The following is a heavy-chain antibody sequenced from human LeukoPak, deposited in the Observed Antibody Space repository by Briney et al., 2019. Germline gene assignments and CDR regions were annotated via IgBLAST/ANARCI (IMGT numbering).Heavy chain of an antibody. D-gene: IGHD5-24*01. V-gene: IGHV4-4*07. Sequence: RPSETLSLTCTVSGGSISSYYWSWIRQPAGKGLEWIGRIYTSGSTNYNPSLKSRVTMSVDTSKNQFSLKLSSVTAADTAVYYCARDLVEMATIALDYWGQGTLVIVSS. CDR2: IYTSGST. CDR3: ARDLVEMATIALDY. CDR1: GGSISSYY. J-gene: IGHJ4*02.